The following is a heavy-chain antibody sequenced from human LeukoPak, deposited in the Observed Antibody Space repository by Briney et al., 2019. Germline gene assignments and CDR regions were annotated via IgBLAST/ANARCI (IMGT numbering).Heavy chain of an antibody. CDR2: INGDGRST. V-gene: IGHV3-74*01. Sequence: PGGSLRLSRAASGFTFSSYAMHWVRQVPGKGLEWVSRINGDGRSTSYADSVKGRFTITRDNAKYTLFLQMNNLGAEDTAVYYCAKDRGAPDFYGMDVWGQGTTVTVSS. CDR3: AKDRGAPDFYGMDV. J-gene: IGHJ6*02. D-gene: IGHD1-14*01. CDR1: GFTFSSYA.